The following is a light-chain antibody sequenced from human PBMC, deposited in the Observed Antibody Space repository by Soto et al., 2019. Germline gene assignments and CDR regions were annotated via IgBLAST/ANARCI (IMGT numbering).Light chain of an antibody. J-gene: IGKJ2*01. CDR2: GAS. CDR3: HKYHHWLS. CDR1: QSVSSN. V-gene: IGKV3-15*01. Sequence: EIVMTQSPATLSVSPGERATLSCRASQSVSSNLAWYQQKPGQAPRLLIYGASTRATGIPARFSGGRSGTEINITIRCQQSADFSVQYCHKYHHWLSFGQGTKLEIK.